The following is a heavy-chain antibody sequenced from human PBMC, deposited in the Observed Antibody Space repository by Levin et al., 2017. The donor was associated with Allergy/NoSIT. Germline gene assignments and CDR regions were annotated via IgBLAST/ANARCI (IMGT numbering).Heavy chain of an antibody. V-gene: IGHV4-39*01. Sequence: PSETLSLTCTVSGGSISSDSYYWGWIRQPPGKGLEWIGSIFYTGSGYYNPSLKTRVSISVDTSKNQFSLRLSSVTAADTAVYYCARVGRADSGYDLKVFQHWGQGTQVTVSS. CDR1: GGSISSDSYY. CDR2: IFYTGSG. D-gene: IGHD5-12*01. CDR3: ARVGRADSGYDLKVFQH. J-gene: IGHJ1*01.